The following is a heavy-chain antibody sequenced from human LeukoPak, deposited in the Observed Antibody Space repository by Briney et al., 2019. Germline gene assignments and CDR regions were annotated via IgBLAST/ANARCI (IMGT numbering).Heavy chain of an antibody. Sequence: QPGGSLRLSCAASGFTFSSYAMSWVRQAPGKGLEWVSSISSGGGATDSADSVKGRFTISRDNSKNTLYLQMNSLRAEDTAVYYCAKVAGTYVYFDYWGQGTLVTVSS. D-gene: IGHD1-1*01. CDR2: ISSGGGAT. J-gene: IGHJ4*02. CDR3: AKVAGTYVYFDY. V-gene: IGHV3-23*01. CDR1: GFTFSSYA.